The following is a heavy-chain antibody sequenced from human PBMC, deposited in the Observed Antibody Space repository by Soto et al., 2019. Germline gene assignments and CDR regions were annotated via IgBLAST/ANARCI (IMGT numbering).Heavy chain of an antibody. J-gene: IGHJ6*02. CDR2: ISYDGSNK. D-gene: IGHD3-22*01. V-gene: IGHV3-30*18. CDR1: GFTFSSYG. Sequence: RGSLRLSCAASGFTFSSYGMHWVRQAPGKGLEWVAVISYDGSNKYYADSVKGRFTISRDNSKNTLYLQMNSLRAEDTAVYYCAKIPLYYYDSSGYYPRPYGMDVWGQGTTVTVSS. CDR3: AKIPLYYYDSSGYYPRPYGMDV.